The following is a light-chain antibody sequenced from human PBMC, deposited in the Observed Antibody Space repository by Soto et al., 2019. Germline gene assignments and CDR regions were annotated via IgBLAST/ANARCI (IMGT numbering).Light chain of an antibody. Sequence: EGVMKQSPDTLSVSPGEGATISFRASASVSRRLAWYQQQPGQAPRLVIYDASTRATGIPDSFTGGVSGTEFTLTISSLQYEDFVVYYCQQYKSWPPITFGQGTRLEIK. V-gene: IGKV3-15*01. CDR2: DAS. J-gene: IGKJ5*01. CDR3: QQYKSWPPIT. CDR1: ASVSRR.